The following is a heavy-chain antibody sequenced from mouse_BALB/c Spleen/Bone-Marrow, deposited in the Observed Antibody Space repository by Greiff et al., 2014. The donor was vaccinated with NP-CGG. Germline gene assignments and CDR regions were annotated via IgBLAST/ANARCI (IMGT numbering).Heavy chain of an antibody. V-gene: IGHV1-80*01. CDR1: GYVFSTYW. D-gene: IGHD1-1*01. CDR3: ARSGYGSSYDY. CDR2: IYPGDGDT. J-gene: IGHJ2*01. Sequence: QVQLKESGAELGRPGSSVKIFCKASGYVFSTYWVNWVEQRPGQGLGGIGQIYPGDGDTNYNGKFKGTATLTADKSSSTAYMQLSSLTSEDSAVYFCARSGYGSSYDYWGQGTTLTVSS.